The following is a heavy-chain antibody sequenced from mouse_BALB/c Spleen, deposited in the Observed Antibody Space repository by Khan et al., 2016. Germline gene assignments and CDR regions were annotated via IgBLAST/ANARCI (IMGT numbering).Heavy chain of an antibody. CDR3: ARVLYYYGSSYYAMDY. D-gene: IGHD1-1*01. V-gene: IGHV14-3*02. J-gene: IGHJ4*01. Sequence: VQLKQSGAESVKPGASVKLSCTATGFNIKDTYMYWVKQRPEQGLEWIGRIDPANGNTKYVPKFQGKATLTADTSSNTAYLQLSSLTSEDTAVYYWARVLYYYGSSYYAMDYWGQGTSVTVSS. CDR2: IDPANGNT. CDR1: GFNIKDTY.